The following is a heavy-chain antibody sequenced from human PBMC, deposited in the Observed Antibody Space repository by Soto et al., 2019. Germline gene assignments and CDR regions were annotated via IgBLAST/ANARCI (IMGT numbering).Heavy chain of an antibody. CDR3: ARDWANTADYYFDY. D-gene: IGHD3-16*01. Sequence: GGSLRLSCAASGFTFNTYAMHWVRQAPGKGLEWVAVISYNGGDKYSADSVKGRFTISRDNFQDTLYLQMNSLRSEDTAVYYCARDWANTADYYFDYWGQGTLVTVSS. CDR1: GFTFNTYA. J-gene: IGHJ4*02. V-gene: IGHV3-30-3*01. CDR2: ISYNGGDK.